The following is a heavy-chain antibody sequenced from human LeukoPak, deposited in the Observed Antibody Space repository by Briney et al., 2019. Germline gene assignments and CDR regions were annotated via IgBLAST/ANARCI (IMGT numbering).Heavy chain of an antibody. CDR3: ALFDGGY. Sequence: SETLSLTCAVSGYSISSGYYWGWIRQPPGKGLEWIGSIYHSGSTYYNPSLKGRVTISVHMSKNQFSLKLSSVTAADTAVYYCALFDGGYWGQGTLVTVSS. J-gene: IGHJ4*02. CDR2: IYHSGST. D-gene: IGHD2-15*01. V-gene: IGHV4-38-2*01. CDR1: GYSISSGYY.